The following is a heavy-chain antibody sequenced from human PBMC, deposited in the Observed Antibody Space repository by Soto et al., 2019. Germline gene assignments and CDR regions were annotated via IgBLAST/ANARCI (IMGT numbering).Heavy chain of an antibody. J-gene: IGHJ5*02. CDR1: GYTFTGYY. CDR2: INPNSGGT. Sequence: ASVKVSCKASGYTFTGYYMHWVRQAPGQGLEWMGWINPNSGGTNYAQKFQGWVTMTRDTSVSTAYMELSRLRSDDTAVYYCARSRRHIAARDNWFDPWGQGTLVTVSS. D-gene: IGHD6-6*01. V-gene: IGHV1-2*04. CDR3: ARSRRHIAARDNWFDP.